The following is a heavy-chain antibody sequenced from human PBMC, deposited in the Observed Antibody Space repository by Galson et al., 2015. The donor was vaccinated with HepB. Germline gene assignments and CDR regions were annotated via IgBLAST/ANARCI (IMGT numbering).Heavy chain of an antibody. V-gene: IGHV3-33*01. J-gene: IGHJ5*02. CDR2: IWYDGSNK. CDR1: GFIFSNHG. D-gene: IGHD2-2*01. CDR3: VGFIVPAAMYLDP. Sequence: SLRLSCAASGFIFSNHGMHWVRQAPGKGLEWVAVIWYDGSNKYYADSVKGRFTISRDNSKNMLYLQMNGLRAEDTAVYYCVGFIVPAAMYLDPWGQGTLVTVSS.